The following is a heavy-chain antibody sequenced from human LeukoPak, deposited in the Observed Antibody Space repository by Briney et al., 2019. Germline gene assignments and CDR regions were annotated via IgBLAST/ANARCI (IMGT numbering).Heavy chain of an antibody. CDR3: ASRTNGDVDIVATIGGSYYFDY. V-gene: IGHV4-39*07. CDR2: INHSGST. Sequence: SETLSLTCTVSGGSISSSSYYWSWIRQPPGKGLEWIGEINHSGSTNYNPSLKSRVTISVDTSKNQFSLKLSSVTAADTAVYYCASRTNGDVDIVATIGGSYYFDYWGQGTLVTVSS. J-gene: IGHJ4*02. CDR1: GGSISSSSYY. D-gene: IGHD5-12*01.